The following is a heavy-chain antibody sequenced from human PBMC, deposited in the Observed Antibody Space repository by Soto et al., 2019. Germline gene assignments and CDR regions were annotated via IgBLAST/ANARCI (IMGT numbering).Heavy chain of an antibody. J-gene: IGHJ5*01. CDR3: ARLGGFYQSLDS. CDR2: IYYTGTT. V-gene: IGHV4-59*08. D-gene: IGHD3-22*01. Sequence: SETLSLTCTVSGGSISSYYWIWIRQPPGKGLEWIGYIYYTGTTTYNPSIKSRVTISVDSSKNQFSLNLTSVSAADTAVYYCARLGGFYQSLDSWGQGTLVTVSS. CDR1: GGSISSYY.